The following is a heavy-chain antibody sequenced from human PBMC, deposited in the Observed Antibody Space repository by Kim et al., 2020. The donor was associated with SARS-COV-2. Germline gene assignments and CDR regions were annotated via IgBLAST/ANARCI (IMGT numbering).Heavy chain of an antibody. CDR3: ARGVWFGELLSGFDY. CDR1: GFTFSSYA. Sequence: GGSLRLSCAASGFTFSSYAMHWVRQAPGKGLEWVAVISYDGGNKYYADSVKGRFTIARDNSKNTLYLQMNSLRAEDTAVYYCARGVWFGELLSGFDYWGQGTLVTVSS. D-gene: IGHD3-10*01. J-gene: IGHJ4*02. CDR2: ISYDGGNK. V-gene: IGHV3-30-3*01.